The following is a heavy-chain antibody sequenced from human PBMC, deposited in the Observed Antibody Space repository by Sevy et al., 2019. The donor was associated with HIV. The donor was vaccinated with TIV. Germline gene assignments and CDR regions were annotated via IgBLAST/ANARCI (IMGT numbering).Heavy chain of an antibody. D-gene: IGHD3-22*01. J-gene: IGHJ4*02. CDR2: IWNDGSNK. V-gene: IGHV3-33*01. CDR1: GFTFSNYG. CDR3: ARGGDFNDRSAKRDFDY. Sequence: VGSLRLSCAASGFTFSNYGMHWVRQAPGKGLEWVAVIWNDGSNKYYADSVKGRFTISRDNSKNTLYLQMNSLRVEDTAVYFRARGGDFNDRSAKRDFDYWGPGTLVTVSS.